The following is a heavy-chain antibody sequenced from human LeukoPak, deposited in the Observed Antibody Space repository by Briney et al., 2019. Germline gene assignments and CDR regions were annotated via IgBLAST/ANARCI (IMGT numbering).Heavy chain of an antibody. D-gene: IGHD4-17*01. CDR2: IYSAGTT. V-gene: IGHV3-53*01. CDR1: GFTVSSNY. J-gene: IGHJ3*02. Sequence: GGSLRLSWAASGFTVSSNYMSWVRQAPGKGLEWVSVIYSAGTTYYADSVKGRFTISRDNSKNTLYLQMNSLRAEDTAVYYCASISTVHAFDIWGQGTMATVSS. CDR3: ASISTVHAFDI.